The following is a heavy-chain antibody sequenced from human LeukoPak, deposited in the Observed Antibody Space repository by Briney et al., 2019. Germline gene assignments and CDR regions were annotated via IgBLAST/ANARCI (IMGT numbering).Heavy chain of an antibody. CDR2: ISSSSTYI. CDR1: GFTFSTYS. Sequence: GGSLRLSCAASGFTFSTYSMNWVRQTPGKGLEWVSSISSSSTYIYYADSVKGRFTISRDNAKNSPYLQMNSLRVEDTAVYYCAREPTAMILWGQGTLVTVSS. J-gene: IGHJ4*02. CDR3: AREPTAMIL. D-gene: IGHD5-18*01. V-gene: IGHV3-21*01.